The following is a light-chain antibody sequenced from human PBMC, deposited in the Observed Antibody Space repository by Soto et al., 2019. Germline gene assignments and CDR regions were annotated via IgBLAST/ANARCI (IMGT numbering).Light chain of an antibody. V-gene: IGLV2-14*01. CDR3: SSSTNTNTLVI. Sequence: SALTQPPSASGSPGQSVTISCTGTSTDVGGYKFVSWFQQHPGKAPKLLIFEGTNRPSGVSNRFSGSKSGNTASLTISGLQAEDEAIYFCSSSTNTNTLVIFGGGTKVTVL. CDR2: EGT. CDR1: STDVGGYKF. J-gene: IGLJ2*01.